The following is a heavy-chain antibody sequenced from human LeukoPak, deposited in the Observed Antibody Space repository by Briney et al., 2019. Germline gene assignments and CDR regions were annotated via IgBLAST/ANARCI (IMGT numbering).Heavy chain of an antibody. J-gene: IGHJ6*02. Sequence: SQTLSLTCTVSGGSISSGDYYWSWIRQPPGKGLEWIGYIYYSGSTNYNPSLKSRVTISVDKSKNQFSLKLSSVTAADTAVYYCARDYCTNGVCGDYYYGMDVWGQGTTVTVSS. V-gene: IGHV4-30-4*01. CDR2: IYYSGST. D-gene: IGHD2-8*01. CDR3: ARDYCTNGVCGDYYYGMDV. CDR1: GGSISSGDYY.